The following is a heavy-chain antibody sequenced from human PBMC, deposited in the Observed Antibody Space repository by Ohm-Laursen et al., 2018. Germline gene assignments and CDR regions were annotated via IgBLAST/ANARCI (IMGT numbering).Heavy chain of an antibody. J-gene: IGHJ4*02. CDR3: ARDLYYYYDSSGYHNH. D-gene: IGHD3-22*01. V-gene: IGHV3-7*01. CDR1: GFTFSNYW. Sequence: SLRLSCAASGFTFSNYWMTWVRQAPGKGLEWVANIKQDGSEKYYVDSVKGRFTISRDNAKNSLYLQMNSLRAEDTAVYYCARDLYYYYDSSGYHNHWGQGTLVTVSS. CDR2: IKQDGSEK.